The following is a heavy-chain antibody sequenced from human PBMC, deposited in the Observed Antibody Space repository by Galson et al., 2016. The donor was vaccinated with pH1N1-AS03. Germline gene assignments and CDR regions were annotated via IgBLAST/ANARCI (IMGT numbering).Heavy chain of an antibody. D-gene: IGHD6-19*01. V-gene: IGHV3-74*01. J-gene: IGHJ3*01. Sequence: SLRLSCAASGFSFSTYWMYWVRQAPGKGLVWLARINGDATTTNYADSVRGRFTISRDNAKNTLHLQMNSLRAEDTANYFCAKEVGSSGWFDACDLWGQGTVATASS. CDR2: INGDATTT. CDR3: AKEVGSSGWFDACDL. CDR1: GFSFSTYW.